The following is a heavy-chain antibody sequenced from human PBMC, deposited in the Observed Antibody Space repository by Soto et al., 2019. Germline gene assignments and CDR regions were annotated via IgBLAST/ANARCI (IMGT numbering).Heavy chain of an antibody. D-gene: IGHD4-17*01. CDR3: ARRYYGDYWYFDL. CDR1: GGSISRYY. V-gene: IGHV4-59*01. CDR2: VYYSGST. Sequence: PSETLSLTCTVSGGSISRYYWSWIRQPPGKGLEWIGYVYYSGSTNYNPSLKSQVTISLDTSKTQFSLKLNSVTAADTAVYYCARRYYGDYWYFDLWGRGTLVTVSS. J-gene: IGHJ2*01.